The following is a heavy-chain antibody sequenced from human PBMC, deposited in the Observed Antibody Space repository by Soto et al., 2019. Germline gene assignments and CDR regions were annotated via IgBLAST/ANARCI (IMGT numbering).Heavy chain of an antibody. V-gene: IGHV4-31*03. Sequence: QVQLQESGPGLVKPSQTLSLTCTVSGGSISSGGYYWSWIRQHPGKGLEWIGYIYYSGSTYYNPSLKSRVTISVDTSKNQFSLKLSSVTAADTAVYYCARGGSGSYYNPPPFLYWGQGTLVTVSS. CDR3: ARGGSGSYYNPPPFLY. CDR1: GGSISSGGYY. J-gene: IGHJ4*02. D-gene: IGHD3-10*01. CDR2: IYYSGST.